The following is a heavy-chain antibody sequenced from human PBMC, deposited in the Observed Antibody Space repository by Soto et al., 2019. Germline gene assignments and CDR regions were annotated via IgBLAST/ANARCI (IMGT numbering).Heavy chain of an antibody. Sequence: GESLKISCKGSGYSFTSYWIGWVRQMPGKGLEWMGIIYPGDSDTRYSPSFQGQVTISADKSISTAYLQWSSLKASDTAMYYWARRQNTAYYGMDVWGQGTTVTVSS. CDR2: IYPGDSDT. J-gene: IGHJ6*02. V-gene: IGHV5-51*01. CDR1: GYSFTSYW. D-gene: IGHD4-17*01. CDR3: ARRQNTAYYGMDV.